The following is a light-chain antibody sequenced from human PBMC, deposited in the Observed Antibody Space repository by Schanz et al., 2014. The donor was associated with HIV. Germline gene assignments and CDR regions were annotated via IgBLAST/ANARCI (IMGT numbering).Light chain of an antibody. J-gene: IGKJ3*01. CDR3: QEYDSHFFI. CDR2: AAS. V-gene: IGKV1-27*01. CDR1: QGINNY. Sequence: DIQMTQSPSSLSASVGDRVAITCRASQGINNYLAWYQQKPGKVPKLLIYAASTLQSGVPSRFSGSGSGTDFTLTISRLQPDDFATYYCQEYDSHFFIFGPGTKVDIK.